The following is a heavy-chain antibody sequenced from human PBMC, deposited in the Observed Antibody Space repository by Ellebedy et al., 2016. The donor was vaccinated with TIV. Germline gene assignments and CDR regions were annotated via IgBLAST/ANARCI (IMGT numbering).Heavy chain of an antibody. CDR2: ISGSGGST. CDR3: AKVGSKSIFGVDIKTYYFDY. CDR1: GFTFNSYV. V-gene: IGHV3-23*01. J-gene: IGHJ4*02. Sequence: GESLKISCAASGFTFNSYVMSWVRQAPGKGLEWVSAISGSGGSTHYADFVKGRFTISRDNSNNTLYLQMNSLRAEDTAVYYCAKVGSKSIFGVDIKTYYFDYWGRGTLVTVSS. D-gene: IGHD3-3*02.